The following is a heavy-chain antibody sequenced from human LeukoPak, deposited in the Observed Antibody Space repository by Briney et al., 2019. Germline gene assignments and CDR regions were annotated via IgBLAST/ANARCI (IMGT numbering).Heavy chain of an antibody. V-gene: IGHV3-7*01. CDR3: ARTVPGHPDDYFDY. J-gene: IGHJ4*02. CDR1: GFTFSRRW. D-gene: IGHD6-19*01. Sequence: GGSLRLPCAASGFTFSRRWMSWVRQAPGKRLERVAHMNQDGSAIYSIDSVKGRFTISRDNDKNSLYLHMSGLTVADTAVYYCARTVPGHPDDYFDYWGQGTLVTVSS. CDR2: MNQDGSAI.